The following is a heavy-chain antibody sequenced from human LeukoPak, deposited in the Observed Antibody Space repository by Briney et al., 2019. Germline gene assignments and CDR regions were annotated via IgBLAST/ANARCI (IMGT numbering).Heavy chain of an antibody. CDR2: IDWDDDK. CDR1: GFSLSTSGMS. Sequence: SGPTLVNPTQTLTLTCTFSGFSLSTSGMSVSWIRQPPGKALEWLARIDWDDDKYYSTSLKTRLTISKDTSKNQVVLTMTNMDPVDTATYYCARSPSAAGTVYFDYWGQGTLVTVSS. V-gene: IGHV2-70*11. D-gene: IGHD6-13*01. CDR3: ARSPSAAGTVYFDY. J-gene: IGHJ4*02.